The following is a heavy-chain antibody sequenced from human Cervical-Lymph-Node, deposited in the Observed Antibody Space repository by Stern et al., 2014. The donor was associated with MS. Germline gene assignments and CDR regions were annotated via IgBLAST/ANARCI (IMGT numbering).Heavy chain of an antibody. CDR2: IVPLVGKP. CDR1: GGTFSNYA. J-gene: IGHJ6*02. V-gene: IGHV1-69*01. CDR3: ASPLTATSVPFGYYGMDV. D-gene: IGHD4-17*01. Sequence: QMQLVQSGAEVKKPGSSGKVSCKASGGTFSNYATSWVRQHPGQGLEWMGGIVPLVGKPNYAQKFQGRVTITADESTSTAYMDLSSLRSEDTAVYYCASPLTATSVPFGYYGMDVWGQGTTVTVS.